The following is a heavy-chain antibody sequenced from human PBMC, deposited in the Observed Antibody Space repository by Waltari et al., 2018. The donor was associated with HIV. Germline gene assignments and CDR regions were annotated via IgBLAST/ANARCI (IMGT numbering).Heavy chain of an antibody. Sequence: EVQLVESGGGLVQPGGSLRLSCAAYGFTFSNYTMNWVRQDPGKGLEWVSYISRSSSSIFYADSVKGRFTISRDNAKNSLYLQMNSLRVEDTAVYYCARDINGGWGYWGQGTLVTVAS. J-gene: IGHJ4*02. V-gene: IGHV3-48*01. CDR3: ARDINGGWGY. D-gene: IGHD7-27*01. CDR1: GFTFSNYT. CDR2: ISRSSSSI.